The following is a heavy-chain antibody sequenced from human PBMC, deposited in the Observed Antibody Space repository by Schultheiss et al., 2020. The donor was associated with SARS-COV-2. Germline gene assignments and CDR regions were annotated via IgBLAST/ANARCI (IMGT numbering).Heavy chain of an antibody. V-gene: IGHV3-30*02. CDR1: GFTFSSYS. D-gene: IGHD3-22*01. CDR2: IRYDGSNK. CDR3: AKDYDYYYDSSGYSD. J-gene: IGHJ4*02. Sequence: GGSLRLSCAASGFTFSSYSMNWVRQAPGKGLEWVAFIRYDGSNKYYADSVKGRFTISRDNSKNTLYLQMNSLIAEDTAVYYCAKDYDYYYDSSGYSDWGQGTLVTVSS.